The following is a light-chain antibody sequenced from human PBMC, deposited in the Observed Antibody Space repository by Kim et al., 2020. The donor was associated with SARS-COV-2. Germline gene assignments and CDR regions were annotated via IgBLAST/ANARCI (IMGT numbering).Light chain of an antibody. CDR1: TLGDKF. CDR3: QAWDSSTAV. Sequence: SVPPGQTATITCSGATLGDKFASWYQQRPGQSPVLVIYQDTKRPSGIPDRFSGSNSGNTATLTISGTQAMDEADYYCQAWDSSTAVFGTGTKVTVL. V-gene: IGLV3-1*01. CDR2: QDT. J-gene: IGLJ1*01.